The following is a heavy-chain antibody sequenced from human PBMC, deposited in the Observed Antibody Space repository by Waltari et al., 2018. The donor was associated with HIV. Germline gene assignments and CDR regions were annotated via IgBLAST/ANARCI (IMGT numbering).Heavy chain of an antibody. D-gene: IGHD3-10*01. Sequence: AESGGRLIQPGGSLGLSCTASNFSVAGKHVTWIRQAPGGSLEGVSVIYPDDTTHYADSVRGRFTISRAKSRTTVLLLMSGLFVDDTATYFCATGVRYYGPWGQGTRVTVSS. CDR2: IYPDDTT. J-gene: IGHJ5*02. CDR3: ATGVRYYGP. CDR1: NFSVAGKH. V-gene: IGHV3-53*01.